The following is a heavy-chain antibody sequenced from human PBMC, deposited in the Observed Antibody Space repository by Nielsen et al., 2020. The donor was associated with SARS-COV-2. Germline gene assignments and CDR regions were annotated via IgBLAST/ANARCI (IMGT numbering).Heavy chain of an antibody. CDR3: AREDYYDSSGYYQNSDAFDI. CDR1: GFSFSNYG. Sequence: GESLKISCAVSGFSFSNYGMNWVRQAPGRGLECISYISNSGNTIYYADSVKGRFTISRDNAKNSLYLQMNSLRAEDTAVYYCAREDYYDSSGYYQNSDAFDIWGQGTMVTVSS. V-gene: IGHV3-48*03. D-gene: IGHD3-22*01. J-gene: IGHJ3*02. CDR2: ISNSGNTI.